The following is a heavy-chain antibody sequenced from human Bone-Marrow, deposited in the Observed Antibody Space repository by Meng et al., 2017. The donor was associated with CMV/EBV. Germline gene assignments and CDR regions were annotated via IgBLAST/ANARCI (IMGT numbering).Heavy chain of an antibody. CDR2: ISYGGRA. Sequence: SETLSLTCTVSGGSIRSYYWSWIRQPPGMGLEWIGYISYGGRANYNPSLKSRVTISVDTSKNYFSLKLSSVTAADTAVYYCARDYVVAAANDYGMDVWGQGTTVTVSS. J-gene: IGHJ6*02. CDR1: GGSIRSYY. V-gene: IGHV4-59*12. CDR3: ARDYVVAAANDYGMDV. D-gene: IGHD6-13*01.